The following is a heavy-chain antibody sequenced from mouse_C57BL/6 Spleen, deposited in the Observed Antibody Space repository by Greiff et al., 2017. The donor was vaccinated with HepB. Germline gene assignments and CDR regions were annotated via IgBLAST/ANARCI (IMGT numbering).Heavy chain of an antibody. V-gene: IGHV1-82*01. CDR3: ARVTTVVGYFDV. CDR1: GYAFSSSW. D-gene: IGHD1-1*01. J-gene: IGHJ1*03. Sequence: VQLKQSGPELVKPGASVKISCKASGYAFSSSWMNWVKQRPGKGLEWIGRIYPGDGDTNYNGKFKGKATLTADKSSSTAYMQLSSLTSEDSAVSFCARVTTVVGYFDVWGTGTTVTVSS. CDR2: IYPGDGDT.